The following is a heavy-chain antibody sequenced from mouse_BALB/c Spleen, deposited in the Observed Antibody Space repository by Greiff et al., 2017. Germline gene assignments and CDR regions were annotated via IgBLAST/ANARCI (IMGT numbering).Heavy chain of an antibody. Sequence: VQGVESGPGLVAPSQSLSITCTVSGFSLTSYGVHWVRQPPGKGLEWLGVIWAGGSTNYYSAHMSRLSISKDNSKGQVCLKMNSLQTDDTAMYYCARDKDYGNYVWYAMDYWGQGTSVTVSS. CDR1: GFSLTSYG. D-gene: IGHD2-1*01. CDR3: ARDKDYGNYVWYAMDY. J-gene: IGHJ4*01. CDR2: IWAGGST. V-gene: IGHV2-9*02.